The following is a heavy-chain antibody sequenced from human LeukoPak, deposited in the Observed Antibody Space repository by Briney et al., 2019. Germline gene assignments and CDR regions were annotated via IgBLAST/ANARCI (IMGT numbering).Heavy chain of an antibody. D-gene: IGHD3-10*01. CDR1: KFTFSSYW. CDR2: INPDGSTT. V-gene: IGHV3-74*01. Sequence: GGSLRLSCAASKFTFSSYWMHWVRQAPGKGLVWVSRINPDGSTTNYADSVKGRFTISRDNDKNTLYLQMNSLRAEDTAVYYCARVLLGSWDWFDPWGQGTLVTVSS. J-gene: IGHJ5*02. CDR3: ARVLLGSWDWFDP.